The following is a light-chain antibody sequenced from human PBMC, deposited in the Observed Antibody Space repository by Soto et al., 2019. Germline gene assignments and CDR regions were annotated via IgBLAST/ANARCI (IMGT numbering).Light chain of an antibody. CDR3: QKYNSASWT. J-gene: IGKJ1*01. CDR2: AAS. Sequence: DIQMTQSPSSLSASVGDRVTITCRASQGISNYLAWYQQKPGKVPKLLIYAASTLQSGVPSRFSGSGSGTAFPLTISSLQPEDVATYYCQKYNSASWTFGQGTKVEIK. V-gene: IGKV1-27*01. CDR1: QGISNY.